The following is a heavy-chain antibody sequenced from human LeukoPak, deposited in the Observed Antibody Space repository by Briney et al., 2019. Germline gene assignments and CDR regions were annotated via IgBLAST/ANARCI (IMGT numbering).Heavy chain of an antibody. CDR3: ARVRRGGYSYGYDED. V-gene: IGHV1-2*02. D-gene: IGHD5-18*01. CDR2: INPNSGGT. CDR1: GYTFTGYY. Sequence: GASVKVSCKASGYTFTGYYMHWVRLAPGQGLEWMGWINPNSGGTNYAQKFQGRVTMTRDTSISTAYMELSRLRSDDTAVYYCARVRRGGYSYGYDEDWGQGTLVTVSS. J-gene: IGHJ4*02.